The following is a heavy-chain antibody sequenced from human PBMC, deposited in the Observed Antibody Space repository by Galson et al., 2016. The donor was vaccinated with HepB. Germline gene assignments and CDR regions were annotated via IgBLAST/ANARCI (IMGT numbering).Heavy chain of an antibody. CDR2: MSDSGGST. CDR1: GFTLSNSA. D-gene: IGHD1/OR15-1a*01. V-gene: IGHV3-23*01. J-gene: IGHJ6*02. Sequence: SLRLSCAASGFTLSNSAMSWVRQAPGKGLEWVSAMSDSGGSTYYADSVKGRFTISRDNSKNTLYLQMNSLRAEDTAVYYCVEQRKGAPYGMDVWGQETTVTVSS. CDR3: VEQRKGAPYGMDV.